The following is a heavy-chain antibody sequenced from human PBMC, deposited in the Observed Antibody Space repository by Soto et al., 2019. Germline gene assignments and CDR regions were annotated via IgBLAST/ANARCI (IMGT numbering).Heavy chain of an antibody. D-gene: IGHD3-10*01. CDR2: INPNSGGT. J-gene: IGHJ6*03. CDR3: ARDLLGSGRDQHYDYYYYMDV. Sequence: GASVKVSCKASGYTFTGYYMHWVRQAPGQGLEWMGWINPNSGGTNYAQKFQGWVTMTRDTSISTAYMELNSLRAEDTAVYYCARDLLGSGRDQHYDYYYYMDVWGKGTTVTVSS. V-gene: IGHV1-2*04. CDR1: GYTFTGYY.